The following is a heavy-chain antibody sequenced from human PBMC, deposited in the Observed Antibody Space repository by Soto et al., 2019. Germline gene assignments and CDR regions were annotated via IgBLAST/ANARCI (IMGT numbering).Heavy chain of an antibody. Sequence: SQTLSLTCAISGDSVSSNSAAWNWIRQSPSRGLEWLGRTYYRSKWYNDYAVSVKSRITINPDTSKNQFSLQLNSVTPEDTAVYYCARTLAYYDFWRGYYHYYYYGMDVWGQGTTVTVSS. CDR3: ARTLAYYDFWRGYYHYYYYGMDV. CDR2: TYYRSKWYN. CDR1: GDSVSSNSAA. D-gene: IGHD3-3*01. V-gene: IGHV6-1*01. J-gene: IGHJ6*02.